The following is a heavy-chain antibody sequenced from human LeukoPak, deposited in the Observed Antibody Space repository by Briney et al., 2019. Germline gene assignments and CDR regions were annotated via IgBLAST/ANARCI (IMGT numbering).Heavy chain of an antibody. CDR1: GFTFRSYS. CDR2: ISSSSATM. Sequence: GGSLRLSCAASGFTFRSYSMNWVRQAPGKGLEWVSYISSSSATMYYADSVKGRFTIFRDNAKNALYLQMKSLRDEDTAVYYCANILPPRGLQQDYYYYYGMDVWGQGTTVTVSS. J-gene: IGHJ6*02. D-gene: IGHD3-9*01. CDR3: ANILPPRGLQQDYYYYYGMDV. V-gene: IGHV3-48*02.